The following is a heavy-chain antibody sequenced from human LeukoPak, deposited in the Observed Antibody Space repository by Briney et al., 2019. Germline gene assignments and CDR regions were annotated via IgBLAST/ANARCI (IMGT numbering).Heavy chain of an antibody. V-gene: IGHV3-9*01. CDR2: ISWNSGSI. CDR1: GFTFDDYA. J-gene: IGHJ4*02. CDR3: AKEYCSSTSCPSSPFDY. D-gene: IGHD2-2*01. Sequence: GRSLRLSCAASGFTFDDYAMRWVRQAPGKGLEWVSGISWNSGSIGYADSVKGRFTISRDNAKNSLYLQMNSLRAEDTALYYCAKEYCSSTSCPSSPFDYWGQGTLVTVSS.